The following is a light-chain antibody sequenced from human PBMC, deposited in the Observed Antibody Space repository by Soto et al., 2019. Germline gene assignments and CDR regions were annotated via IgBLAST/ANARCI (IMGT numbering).Light chain of an antibody. CDR2: NTF. J-gene: IGKJ3*01. Sequence: EIVLTQSPGTLSLSPGDRATLSCRASQSFSTSYLAWYQHKPGQAPRLLIYNTFTRATGIPDRFSGSGSGTDFTLTISRLEPEDFAVYYFQQYGGSPFTFGPGTKVDTK. CDR3: QQYGGSPFT. V-gene: IGKV3-20*01. CDR1: QSFSTSY.